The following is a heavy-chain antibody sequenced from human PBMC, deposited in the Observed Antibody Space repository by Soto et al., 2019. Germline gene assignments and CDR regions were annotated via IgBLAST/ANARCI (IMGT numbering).Heavy chain of an antibody. CDR3: ARLTYYYDSSGPIDWFDP. D-gene: IGHD3-22*01. J-gene: IGHJ5*02. CDR2: IIPIFGTA. CDR1: GGTFSSYA. V-gene: IGHV1-69*13. Sequence: SVKVSCKASGGTFSSYAISWVRQAPGQGLEWMGGIIPIFGTANYAQKFQGRVTITADESTSTAYMELSSLRSEDTAVYYCARLTYYYDSSGPIDWFDPWGQGTLVTVSS.